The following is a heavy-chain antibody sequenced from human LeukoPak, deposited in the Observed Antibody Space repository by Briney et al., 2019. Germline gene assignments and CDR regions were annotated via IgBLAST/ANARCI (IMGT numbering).Heavy chain of an antibody. CDR3: AKGGWSDRFDF. Sequence: GGSLRLSCGASGFTFSDYAMAWVRQAPGKGLPWVSTITYGGERTYYADSVKGRFTISRDNSKNILYLQMNSLRGDDTGDYYCAKGGWSDRFDFWGQGTRVTVSS. D-gene: IGHD3-3*01. CDR1: GFTFSDYA. V-gene: IGHV3-23*01. J-gene: IGHJ4*02. CDR2: ITYGGERT.